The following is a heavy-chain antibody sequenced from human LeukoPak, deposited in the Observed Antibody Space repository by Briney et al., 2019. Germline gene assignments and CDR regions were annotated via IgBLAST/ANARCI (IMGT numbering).Heavy chain of an antibody. CDR2: ISSSCTYV. CDR1: GFTFSSYS. J-gene: IGHJ4*02. D-gene: IGHD2-2*01. V-gene: IGHV3-21*01. Sequence: GGSLRLSCAASGFTFSSYSMNWVRQAPGKGLEWVSSISSSCTYVYYADSVKGRFTISRDNAKNSLYLQMNSLRTEDTAVYYCARGGGSTDSWGQGTLVTVSS. CDR3: ARGGGSTDS.